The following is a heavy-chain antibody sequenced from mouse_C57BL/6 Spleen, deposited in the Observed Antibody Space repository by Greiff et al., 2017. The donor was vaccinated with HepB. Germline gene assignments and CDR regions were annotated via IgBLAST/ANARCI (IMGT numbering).Heavy chain of an antibody. J-gene: IGHJ4*01. Sequence: QVQLQQPGAELVKPGASVKLSCKASGYTFTSYWMQWVKQRPGQGLEWIGEIDPSDSYTNYNQKFKGKATLTVDTSSSTAYMQLSSLTSEDSAVYYCATSDAMDYWGQGTSVTVSS. V-gene: IGHV1-50*01. CDR2: IDPSDSYT. CDR3: ATSDAMDY. CDR1: GYTFTSYW.